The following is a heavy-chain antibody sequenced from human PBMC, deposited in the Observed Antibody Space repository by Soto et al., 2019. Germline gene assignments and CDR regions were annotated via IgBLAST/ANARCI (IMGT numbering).Heavy chain of an antibody. Sequence: GGSLRLSCAASGFTVSSNYMSWVRQAPGKGLEWVSVIYSGGSTYYADSVKGRFTISRDNSKNTLYLQMNSLRAEDTAVYYCARAGSSTRYYYGMDVWGQGTTVNVSS. CDR2: IYSGGST. J-gene: IGHJ6*02. V-gene: IGHV3-66*01. CDR1: GFTVSSNY. D-gene: IGHD2-2*01. CDR3: ARAGSSTRYYYGMDV.